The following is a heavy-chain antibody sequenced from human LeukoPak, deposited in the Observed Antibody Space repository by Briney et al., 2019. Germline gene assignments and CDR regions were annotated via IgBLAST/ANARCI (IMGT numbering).Heavy chain of an antibody. D-gene: IGHD3-22*01. CDR1: GFTFDDYG. J-gene: IGHJ4*02. V-gene: IGHV3-20*04. CDR3: ARDLGDSSGHYFDY. CDR2: INWNGGST. Sequence: GGSLRLSCAASGFTFDDYGMSWVRQAPGKGLEWVSGINWNGGSTGYADSVKGRFTISRDNAKNSLYLQMNSLRAEDTALYYCARDLGDSSGHYFDYWGQGTLVTVSS.